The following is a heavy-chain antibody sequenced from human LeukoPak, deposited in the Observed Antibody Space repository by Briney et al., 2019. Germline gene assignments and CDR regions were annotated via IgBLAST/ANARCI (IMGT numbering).Heavy chain of an antibody. D-gene: IGHD3-10*01. V-gene: IGHV1-2*02. CDR2: INPNSGGT. Sequence: GASVKVSCKASGYTFTGDYMHCVRQAPGQGLEWMGWINPNSGGTNYAQKFQGRVTMTRDTSISTAYMELSRLRSDDTAVYYCAISSGSTSYGMDVWGQGTTVTVSS. CDR1: GYTFTGDY. J-gene: IGHJ6*02. CDR3: AISSGSTSYGMDV.